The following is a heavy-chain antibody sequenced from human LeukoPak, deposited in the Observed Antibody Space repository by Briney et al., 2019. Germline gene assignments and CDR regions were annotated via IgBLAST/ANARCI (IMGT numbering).Heavy chain of an antibody. CDR1: GYTFTSYY. V-gene: IGHV1-46*01. J-gene: IGHJ4*02. CDR3: AKSLWFGELFSYHDY. Sequence: ASVEVSCKASGYTFTSYYMHWVRQAPGQGLEWMGIINPSGGSTSYAQKFQGRVTMTRDTSTSTVYMELSSLRSEDTAVYYCAKSLWFGELFSYHDYWGQGNLVTVSS. CDR2: INPSGGST. D-gene: IGHD3-10*01.